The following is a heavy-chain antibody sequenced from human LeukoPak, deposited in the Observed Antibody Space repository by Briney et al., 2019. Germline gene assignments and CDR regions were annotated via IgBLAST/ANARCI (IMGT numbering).Heavy chain of an antibody. J-gene: IGHJ5*02. CDR3: ARGYCTSTNCNNWFDP. Sequence: PGGSLRLSCAASGFTFSSYAMSWVRQGPGEGLEWVSAFSGGGDMTHYTDSVKGRFTISRDNSRNVLYLQMNSLRADDAAIYYCARGYCTSTNCNNWFDPWGQGALVTVSS. V-gene: IGHV3-23*01. D-gene: IGHD2-2*01. CDR1: GFTFSSYA. CDR2: FSGGGDMT.